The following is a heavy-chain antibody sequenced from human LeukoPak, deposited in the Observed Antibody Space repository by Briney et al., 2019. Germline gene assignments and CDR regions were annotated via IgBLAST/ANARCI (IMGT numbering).Heavy chain of an antibody. J-gene: IGHJ4*02. Sequence: GGSLRLSCAASGFTFSSYAMIWVRQAPGKGLEWVSVISGSGGSTYYADSVKGRFTISRDNSKNTLHLQMNSLRVEDTALYYCAKRHDILGGKYYFDYWGQGALVTVSS. D-gene: IGHD3-16*01. CDR1: GFTFSSYA. CDR3: AKRHDILGGKYYFDY. CDR2: ISGSGGST. V-gene: IGHV3-23*01.